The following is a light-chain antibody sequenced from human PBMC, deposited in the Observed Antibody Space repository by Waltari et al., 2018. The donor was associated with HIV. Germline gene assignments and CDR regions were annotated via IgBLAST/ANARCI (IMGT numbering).Light chain of an antibody. CDR3: YSTDDSGNPLAV. CDR1: ALPRKY. J-gene: IGLJ7*01. Sequence: SYELTQPPSVSVSPGQTARITCSGDALPRKYAFWYQQKSGQAPVLVIYEDNRRPSGIPERFSGSSSGTMATLTISGAQVEDEGDYYCYSTDDSGNPLAVFGGGTQLIVL. CDR2: EDN. V-gene: IGLV3-10*01.